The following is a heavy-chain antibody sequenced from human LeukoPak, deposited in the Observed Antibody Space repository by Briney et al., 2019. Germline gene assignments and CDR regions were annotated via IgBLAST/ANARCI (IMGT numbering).Heavy chain of an antibody. Sequence: GGSLRLSRAASGFTFSSYEMNWVRQAPGKGLEWVSYISSSGSAIYYADSVKGRFTISRDNAENSLYLQMNSLRAEDTAVYYCARKAVLTRGAHDAFDIWGQGTMVTVS. V-gene: IGHV3-48*03. CDR3: ARKAVLTRGAHDAFDI. CDR1: GFTFSSYE. CDR2: ISSSGSAI. D-gene: IGHD4-23*01. J-gene: IGHJ3*02.